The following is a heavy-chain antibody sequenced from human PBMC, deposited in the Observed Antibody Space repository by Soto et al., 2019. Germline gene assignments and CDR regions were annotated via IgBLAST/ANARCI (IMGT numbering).Heavy chain of an antibody. J-gene: IGHJ4*02. CDR1: GFTVSSHA. CDR3: AKDGIGDCISTSCSSIDD. CDR2: ISGSGGST. D-gene: IGHD2-2*01. Sequence: PGGSLRLSCEGSGFTVSSHAMTWIRQAPGKGPEWVSAISGSGGSTYYADSVKGRFTISRDNSKNTLYLQMNSLRAEDTAVYYCAKDGIGDCISTSCSSIDDWGKGTLVTV. V-gene: IGHV3-23*01.